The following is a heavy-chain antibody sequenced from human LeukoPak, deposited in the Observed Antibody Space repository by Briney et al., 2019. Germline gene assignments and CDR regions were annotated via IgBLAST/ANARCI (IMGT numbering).Heavy chain of an antibody. V-gene: IGHV4-34*01. D-gene: IGHD3-9*01. CDR3: ARLRPTYYDILTGYYRSSYYFDY. CDR2: INHSGST. CDR1: GGSFSGYY. J-gene: IGHJ4*02. Sequence: SETLSLTCAVYGGSFSGYYWSWIRQPPGKGLEWIGEINHSGSTNYNPSLKSRVTISVDTSKNQFSLKLSSVTAADTAVYYCARLRPTYYDILTGYYRSSYYFDYWGQGTLVTVSS.